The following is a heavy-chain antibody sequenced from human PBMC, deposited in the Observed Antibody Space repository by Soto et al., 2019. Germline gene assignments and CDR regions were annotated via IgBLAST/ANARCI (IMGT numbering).Heavy chain of an antibody. V-gene: IGHV4-31*03. CDR1: GGSISSGGYY. CDR3: ARDSGLHGMDV. Sequence: QVQLQESGPGLVKPSQTLSLTCTVSGGSISSGGYYWSWIRQHPGKGLEWIGYIYYSGSTYYNPSLQSXVTXSXATSKNQFSLKLSSVTAADTAVYYCARDSGLHGMDVWGQGTTVTVSS. CDR2: IYYSGST. J-gene: IGHJ6*02.